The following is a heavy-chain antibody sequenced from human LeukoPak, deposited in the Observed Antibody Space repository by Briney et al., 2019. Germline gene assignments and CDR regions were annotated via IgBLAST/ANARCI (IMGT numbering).Heavy chain of an antibody. V-gene: IGHV3-48*03. Sequence: GGSLRLSCAASGFTFSSYEMNWVRQAPGKGLEWVSYISSSGSTIYYADSVKGRFTISRDNAKNSLYLQMNSLRAEDTAVYYCASTTGYYYFFDYWGQGTLVTVSS. CDR3: ASTTGYYYFFDY. CDR1: GFTFSSYE. D-gene: IGHD3-22*01. CDR2: ISSSGSTI. J-gene: IGHJ4*02.